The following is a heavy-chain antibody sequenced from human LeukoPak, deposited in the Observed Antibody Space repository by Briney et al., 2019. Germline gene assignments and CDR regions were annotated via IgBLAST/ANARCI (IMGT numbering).Heavy chain of an antibody. V-gene: IGHV3-23*01. CDR2: ITSAGEST. D-gene: IGHD3-22*01. Sequence: GGSLRLSCAASELTFSIYAMSWVRQPPGKGLEWVSSITSAGESTFYTGSVKGRFTISRDNSRNTLYLQMNSLRAEDTAIYYCAKDRPNYYGSNGHYYRRDGDYWGQGTLVTVSS. CDR1: ELTFSIYA. J-gene: IGHJ4*02. CDR3: AKDRPNYYGSNGHYYRRDGDY.